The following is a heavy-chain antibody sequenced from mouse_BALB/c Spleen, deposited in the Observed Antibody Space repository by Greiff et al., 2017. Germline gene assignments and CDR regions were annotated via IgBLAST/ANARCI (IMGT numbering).Heavy chain of an antibody. CDR2: IDPANGNT. CDR1: GFNIKDTY. Sequence: VQLQQSGAELVKPGASVKLSCTASGFNIKDTYMHWVKQRPEQGLEWIGRIDPANGNTKYDPKFQGKATITADTSSNTAYLQLSSLTSEDTAVYYCARSLYDYDLFDYWGQGTTLTVSS. V-gene: IGHV14-3*02. D-gene: IGHD2-4*01. CDR3: ARSLYDYDLFDY. J-gene: IGHJ2*01.